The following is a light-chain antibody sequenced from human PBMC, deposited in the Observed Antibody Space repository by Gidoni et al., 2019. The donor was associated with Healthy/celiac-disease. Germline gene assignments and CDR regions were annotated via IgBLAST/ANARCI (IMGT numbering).Light chain of an antibody. CDR3: QQRYSSPRT. V-gene: IGKV1-39*01. CDR2: AAS. Sequence: IQITHSPSSLSASVGDRATITCRASQSISSYLNWYQQKQAKAPNILLYAASSLQSGVPSRFSSSGGWRDVTITTSSMLAEDDATDYCQQRYSSPRTFGQGTKVEIK. J-gene: IGKJ1*01. CDR1: QSISSY.